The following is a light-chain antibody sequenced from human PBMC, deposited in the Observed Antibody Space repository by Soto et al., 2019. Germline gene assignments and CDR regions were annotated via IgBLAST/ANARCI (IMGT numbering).Light chain of an antibody. CDR1: QSVSSSY. CDR3: QQYGSLF. J-gene: IGKJ2*01. CDR2: GAS. V-gene: IGKV3-20*01. Sequence: EIVLTQSPGTLSLSPGERATLSCRASQSVSSSYLAWYQQKPGQAPRLLIYGASSRATGIPDRFSGSGSGTDFTLTISRLEPEDFAVNYCQQYGSLFFGQGTKLEIK.